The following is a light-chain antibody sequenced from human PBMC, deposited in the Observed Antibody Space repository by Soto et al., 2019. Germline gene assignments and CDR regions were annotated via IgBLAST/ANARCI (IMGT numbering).Light chain of an antibody. J-gene: IGKJ1*01. V-gene: IGKV1-39*01. CDR1: QNIDRY. CDR2: AAS. Sequence: DIQMTQSPSSLSASVGDRVTITCRASQNIDRYLNWYQQRPGKAPQVLINAASSLQSGVPSRFSGSGSGTESTLTISVLHPEDFATYYCQESFSNSMTFGPGTKVDLK. CDR3: QESFSNSMT.